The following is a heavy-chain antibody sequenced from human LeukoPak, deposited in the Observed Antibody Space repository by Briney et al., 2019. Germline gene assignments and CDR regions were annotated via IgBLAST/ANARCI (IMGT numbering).Heavy chain of an antibody. J-gene: IGHJ4*02. CDR2: ISYDGSNK. V-gene: IGHV3-30*18. Sequence: GRSLRLSCAASGFTFSSYGMHWVRQAPGKGLEWVAVISYDGSNKYYADSVKGRFTISRDNSKNTLYLHMNSLRAEDTAVYYCAKDEQLAFDYWGQGTLVTVSS. CDR3: AKDEQLAFDY. CDR1: GFTFSSYG. D-gene: IGHD6-6*01.